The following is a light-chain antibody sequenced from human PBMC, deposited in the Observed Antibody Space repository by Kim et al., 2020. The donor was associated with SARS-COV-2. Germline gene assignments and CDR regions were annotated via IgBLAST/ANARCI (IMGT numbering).Light chain of an antibody. CDR2: GAS. CDR1: QGIGNY. CDR3: QHYASYPMT. J-gene: IGKJ3*01. Sequence: AAVGDRVTISCRASQGIGNYLAWFQQKPGKAPKSLIYGASNLQSGVPSRFSGSRSGTDFTLTISGLQIEDFGTYYCQHYASYPMTFGPGTKVDIK. V-gene: IGKV1-16*01.